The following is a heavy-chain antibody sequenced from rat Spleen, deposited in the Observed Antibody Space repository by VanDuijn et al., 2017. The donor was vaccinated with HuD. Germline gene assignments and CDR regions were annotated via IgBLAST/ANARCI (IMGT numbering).Heavy chain of an antibody. CDR2: ISYDGRST. V-gene: IGHV5-20*01. D-gene: IGHD5-1*01. CDR3: TTDLAGQPDY. J-gene: IGHJ2*01. CDR1: GFIFSDYY. Sequence: EVKLVESDGGLVQPGRSLKLSCAASGFIFSDYYMAWVRQAPTKGLEWVATISYDGRSTYYRDSVKGRFTISRDNAKSTLYLEMDGLRSEDMATYYCTTDLAGQPDYWGQGVMVTVSS.